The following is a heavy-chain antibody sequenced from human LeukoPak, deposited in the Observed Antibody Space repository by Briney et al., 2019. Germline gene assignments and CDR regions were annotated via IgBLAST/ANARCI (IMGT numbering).Heavy chain of an antibody. CDR3: ARLTVLDY. D-gene: IGHD1-20*01. J-gene: IGHJ4*02. Sequence: PGRSLRLSCAASGFTFSSYAMHWVRQAPGKGLEWVAVISYDGSNKYYADSVKGRFTISRDNSKNTLYLQMNSLRAEDTAVYYCARLTVLDYGGQGTLVTVSS. V-gene: IGHV3-30*04. CDR1: GFTFSSYA. CDR2: ISYDGSNK.